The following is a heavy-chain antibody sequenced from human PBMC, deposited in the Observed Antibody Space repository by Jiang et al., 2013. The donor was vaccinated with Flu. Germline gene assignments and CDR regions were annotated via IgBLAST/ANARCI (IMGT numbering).Heavy chain of an antibody. Sequence: GAEVKKPGASVKVSCKASGYTFTGYAIHWVRQAPDKGLSGWDGSTLAMVTQDIHRSSRAESPMTRNTSISTAYMELSSLRSEDTAVYYCARNRYYDFWSGYPAHYYYYYGMDVWGQGTTVTVSS. V-gene: IGHV1-3*01. CDR1: GYTFTGYA. J-gene: IGHJ6*02. CDR2: STLAMVT. CDR3: ARNRYYDFWSGYPAHYYYYYGMDV. D-gene: IGHD3-3*01.